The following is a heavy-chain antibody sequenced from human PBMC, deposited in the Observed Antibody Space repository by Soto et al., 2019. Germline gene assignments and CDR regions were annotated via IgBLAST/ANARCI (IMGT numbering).Heavy chain of an antibody. Sequence: EVQLVESGGGLVKPGGSLRLSCAASGFTFSNAWMSWVRQAPGKGLEWVGRIKSKTDGGTTDYAAPVKGRFTISRDDSKNTLYLQMNSLKTEDTAVYYCTTDRPYSTMIIVLFSDAFEIWGQGTMVTVSS. V-gene: IGHV3-15*01. J-gene: IGHJ3*02. CDR3: TTDRPYSTMIIVLFSDAFEI. D-gene: IGHD3-22*01. CDR1: GFTFSNAW. CDR2: IKSKTDGGTT.